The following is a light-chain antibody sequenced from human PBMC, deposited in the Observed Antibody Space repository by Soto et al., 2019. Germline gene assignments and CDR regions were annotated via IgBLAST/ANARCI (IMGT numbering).Light chain of an antibody. CDR2: EVS. CDR1: SSDVGGYNY. CDR3: SSYPSSSTPYV. Sequence: QSVLTQPASVSGSPGQSITISCTGTSSDVGGYNYVSWYQQHPGKAPKLMIYEVSNRPSGVSNRFSGSKSGNTASLTISGLQDEDEADYYCSSYPSSSTPYVFGTGTKLTVL. V-gene: IGLV2-14*01. J-gene: IGLJ1*01.